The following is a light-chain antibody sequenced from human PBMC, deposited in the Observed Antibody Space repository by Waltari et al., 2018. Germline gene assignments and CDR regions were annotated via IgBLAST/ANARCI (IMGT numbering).Light chain of an antibody. CDR1: QSVLYTSDNKNY. CDR3: QQYYSAPFN. CDR2: WAS. V-gene: IGKV4-1*01. J-gene: IGKJ2*01. Sequence: DIVMNQSPDSLAVSLGARATINCKSSQSVLYTSDNKNYLAWYQQKPGQPPKLLIYWASTRESGVPDRFSGSGSETDFTLTISSLQAEDVAVYYCQQYYSAPFNFGQGTKLEIK.